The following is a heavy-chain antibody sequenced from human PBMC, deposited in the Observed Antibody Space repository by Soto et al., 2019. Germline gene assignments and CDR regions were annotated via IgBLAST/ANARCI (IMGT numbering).Heavy chain of an antibody. D-gene: IGHD1-1*01. CDR2: IYTSGIT. J-gene: IGHJ6*02. Sequence: SETLSLTCTVSGASMSTYYWSWIRQPAGKGPEWIGRIYTSGITNYNPSLTSRVTMSVDTSKNQFSLRLRSVTAADAAVYYCARASERDYNFYGMDVWGQGPTVTVS. CDR1: GASMSTYY. V-gene: IGHV4-4*07. CDR3: ARASERDYNFYGMDV.